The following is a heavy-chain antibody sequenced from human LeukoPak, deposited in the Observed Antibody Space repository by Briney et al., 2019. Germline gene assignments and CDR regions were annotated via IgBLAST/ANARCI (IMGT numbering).Heavy chain of an antibody. CDR1: GFTFSSYS. Sequence: GGSLRLSCAASGFTFSSYSMNWVRQAPGKGLEWVSYISSSSSTIYYADSVKGRFTISRDNAKNSLYLQMNSLRAEDTAVYYCARVKYYYDSSAESGMDVWGQGTTVTVFS. CDR2: ISSSSSTI. D-gene: IGHD3-22*01. J-gene: IGHJ6*02. CDR3: ARVKYYYDSSAESGMDV. V-gene: IGHV3-48*04.